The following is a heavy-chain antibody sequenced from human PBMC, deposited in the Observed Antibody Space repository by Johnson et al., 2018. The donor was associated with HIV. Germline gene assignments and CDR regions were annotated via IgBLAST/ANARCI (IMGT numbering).Heavy chain of an antibody. J-gene: IGHJ3*01. Sequence: QVQLVESGGGLVKPGGSLRLSCAASGFSFSDYFVSWVRQAPGKGLEWVSFISRGGSSASVIYYADSGKGRFTISRETAKNSVYQQMNSLRAEDTAVYYCAKDAWGAVTDSLDVWGRGTMVTVSS. CDR3: AKDAWGAVTDSLDV. D-gene: IGHD4-17*01. CDR2: ISRGGSSASVI. V-gene: IGHV3-11*01. CDR1: GFSFSDYF.